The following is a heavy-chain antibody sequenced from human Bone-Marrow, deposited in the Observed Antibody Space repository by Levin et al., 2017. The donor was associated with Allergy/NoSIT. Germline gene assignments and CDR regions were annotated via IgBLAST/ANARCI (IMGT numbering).Heavy chain of an antibody. J-gene: IGHJ4*02. CDR1: GGSISSYY. D-gene: IGHD5-18*01. Sequence: SQTLSLTCTVSGGSISSYYWSWIWPPPGKGLEWIVYIYYSGSTHYNPPLKSRVTISVDTSKNQFSLKLSSVTAADTAVYYCARDGGYSDLFFDYWGQGTLVTVSA. CDR2: IYYSGST. CDR3: ARDGGYSDLFFDY. V-gene: IGHV4-59*01.